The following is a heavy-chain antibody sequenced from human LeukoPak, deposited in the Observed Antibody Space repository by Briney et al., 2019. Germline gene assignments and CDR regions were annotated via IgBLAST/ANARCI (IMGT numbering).Heavy chain of an antibody. J-gene: IGHJ6*02. V-gene: IGHV4-31*03. CDR2: IYYSGST. CDR1: GGSISSGGYY. CDR3: ARDPDFWSGSPYGMDV. D-gene: IGHD3-3*01. Sequence: SETLSLTCTVSGGSISSGGYYRSWIRQHPGKGLEWIGYIYYSGSTYYNPSLKSRVTISVDTSKNQFSLKLSSVTAAGTAVYYCARDPDFWSGSPYGMDVWGQGTTVTVSS.